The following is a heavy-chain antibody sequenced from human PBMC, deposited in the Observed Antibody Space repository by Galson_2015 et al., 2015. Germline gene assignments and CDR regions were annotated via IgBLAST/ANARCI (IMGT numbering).Heavy chain of an antibody. CDR1: GFTFSNYA. Sequence: SLRLSCAASGFTFSNYAMTWVRQAPGKGLEWVSTISTTGDGTYYAHSVKGRFTISRDNSENTLLLQMNSLRAEDVAIYYCAKGTRGDFGGRVDCWGQGTLVSVSS. CDR3: AKGTRGDFGGRVDC. J-gene: IGHJ4*02. D-gene: IGHD3-10*01. V-gene: IGHV3-23*01. CDR2: ISTTGDGT.